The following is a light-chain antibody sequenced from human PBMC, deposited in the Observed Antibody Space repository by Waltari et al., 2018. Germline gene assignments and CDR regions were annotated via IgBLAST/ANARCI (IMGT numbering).Light chain of an antibody. CDR3: QQRGNWPNT. CDR2: DAS. CDR1: QSVSSY. V-gene: IGKV3-11*01. J-gene: IGKJ2*01. Sequence: EVVLTQSPPTLPLSPGERATLSCRASQSVSSYLAWYQQKPGQTPRLLIYDASNRATGIPARFSGSGSGTDFTLTISSLEPEDFAVYYCQQRGNWPNTFGQGTKVEIK.